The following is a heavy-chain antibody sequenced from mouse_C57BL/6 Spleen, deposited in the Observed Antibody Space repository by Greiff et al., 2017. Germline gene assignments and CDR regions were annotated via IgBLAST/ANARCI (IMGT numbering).Heavy chain of an antibody. J-gene: IGHJ3*01. V-gene: IGHV1-15*01. D-gene: IGHD2-1*01. CDR3: TIIYYGNPFAY. CDR1: GYTFTDYE. Sequence: QVQLKESGAELVRPGASVTLSCKASGYTFTDYEMHWVKQTPVHGLEWIGAIDPETGGTAYNQKFTGKAILTADKSSSTAYMELRSLKSEDSAVYYCTIIYYGNPFAYWGQGTLVTVSA. CDR2: IDPETGGT.